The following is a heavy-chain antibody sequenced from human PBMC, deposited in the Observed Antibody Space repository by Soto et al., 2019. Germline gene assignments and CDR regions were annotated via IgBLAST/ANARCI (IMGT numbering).Heavy chain of an antibody. Sequence: ASVKVSCKASGYSFSDYYMHCVRQAPGQGLQWMGWINPKSGDTKCAQSFQGGVTMTRDTPINTAYMELNRLTSDDTAVYYCTRGRTTGPVAVSETILGGYWGQGTLVPVSS. CDR1: GYSFSDYY. J-gene: IGHJ4*02. CDR2: INPKSGDT. CDR3: TRGRTTGPVAVSETILGGY. D-gene: IGHD6-19*01. V-gene: IGHV1-2*02.